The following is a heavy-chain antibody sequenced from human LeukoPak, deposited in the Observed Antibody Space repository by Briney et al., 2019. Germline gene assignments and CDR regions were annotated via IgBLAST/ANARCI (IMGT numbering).Heavy chain of an antibody. CDR3: AKDYVSGDGYWDFDY. J-gene: IGHJ4*02. V-gene: IGHV3-23*01. D-gene: IGHD5-24*01. CDR1: GFTFTNYA. Sequence: GGSLRLSCAASGFTFTNYAMTWVRQAPGEGLVWVSTISATGDSTYYADSVKGRFTISRDNSKSTLYVQMNSLRVEDTAVYYCAKDYVSGDGYWDFDYWGQGTLVTVSS. CDR2: ISATGDST.